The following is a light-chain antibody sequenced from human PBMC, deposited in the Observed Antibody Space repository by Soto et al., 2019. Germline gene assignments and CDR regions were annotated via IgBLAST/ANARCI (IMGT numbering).Light chain of an antibody. J-gene: IGLJ2*01. CDR2: DTS. V-gene: IGLV7-46*01. CDR1: TGAVTSGHY. CDR3: LLSYTVAVV. Sequence: QAVVTQEPSLTVSPGGTVTLTCGSSTGAVTSGHYPYWFQQKPGQAPRTLISDTSNKHSWTPARFSGSLLGGKAALTLSGAQPEDEAEYYCLLSYTVAVVFGGGTKLTVL.